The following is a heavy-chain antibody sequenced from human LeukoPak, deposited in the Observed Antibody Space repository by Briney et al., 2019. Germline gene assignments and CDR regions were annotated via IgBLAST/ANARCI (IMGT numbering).Heavy chain of an antibody. Sequence: GGSLRLSCAASGFTFSSYAMNWVRQAPGKGLEWVSSISSSSSYIYYADSVKGRFTISRDNAKNSLYLQMNSLRAEDTAVYYCARDFVHSSSYYGMDVWGQGTTVTVSS. CDR3: ARDFVHSSSYYGMDV. CDR1: GFTFSSYA. V-gene: IGHV3-21*01. J-gene: IGHJ6*02. D-gene: IGHD6-13*01. CDR2: ISSSSSYI.